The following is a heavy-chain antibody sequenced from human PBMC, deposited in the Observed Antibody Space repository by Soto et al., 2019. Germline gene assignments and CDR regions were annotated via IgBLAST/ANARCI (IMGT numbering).Heavy chain of an antibody. D-gene: IGHD3-22*01. V-gene: IGHV3-30*18. CDR2: ISYDGYSR. CDR1: GFTFSNYG. CDR3: AKDQENGAYDTTRPTDY. J-gene: IGHJ4*02. Sequence: GGSLRLSCAASGFTFSNYGMHWVRQAPGKGLEWVAVISYDGYSRSYADSVKGRSTISRDNSKDTLYLQMDSLRPEGTAVYCAKDQENGAYDTTRPTDYWGQGTLVTVSS.